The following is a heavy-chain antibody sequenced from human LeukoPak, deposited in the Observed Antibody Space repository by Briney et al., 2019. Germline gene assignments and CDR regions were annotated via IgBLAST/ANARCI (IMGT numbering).Heavy chain of an antibody. CDR3: ARGYCSSTSCHRGWFDP. CDR1: GGSISSYY. V-gene: IGHV4-4*07. CDR2: IYTSGST. D-gene: IGHD2-2*01. Sequence: SETLSLTCTVSGGSISSYYWSWIRQPAGKGLEWIGRIYTSGSTNYNPSLKSRVTISVDRSKNQFSLKLSSVTAADTAVYYCARGYCSSTSCHRGWFDPWGQGTLVTVSS. J-gene: IGHJ5*02.